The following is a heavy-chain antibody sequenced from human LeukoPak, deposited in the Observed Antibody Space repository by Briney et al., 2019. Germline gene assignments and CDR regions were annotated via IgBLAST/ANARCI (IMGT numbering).Heavy chain of an antibody. Sequence: GASVKVSCKASGGTFSSYAISWVRQAPGQGLEWMGGIIPIFGTANYAQKFQGRVTITADESTSTAYMELSSLRSEDTAVYYCARVGCGGDCYSPNWYFDLWGRGTLVTVSS. V-gene: IGHV1-69*13. J-gene: IGHJ2*01. D-gene: IGHD2-21*02. CDR3: ARVGCGGDCYSPNWYFDL. CDR1: GGTFSSYA. CDR2: IIPIFGTA.